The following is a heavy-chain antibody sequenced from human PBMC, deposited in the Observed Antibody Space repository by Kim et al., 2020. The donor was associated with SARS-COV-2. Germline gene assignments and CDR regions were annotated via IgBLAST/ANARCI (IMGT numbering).Heavy chain of an antibody. CDR1: GFTFSSYW. CDR2: IKQDGSEK. CDR3: ARDQGGPNYYDSSGYLRGDAFDI. Sequence: GGSLRLSCAASGFTFSSYWMSWVRQAPGKGLEWVANIKQDGSEKYYVDSVKGRFTISRDNAKNSLYLQMNSLRAEDTAVYYCARDQGGPNYYDSSGYLRGDAFDIWGQGTMVTVSS. J-gene: IGHJ3*02. D-gene: IGHD3-22*01. V-gene: IGHV3-7*01.